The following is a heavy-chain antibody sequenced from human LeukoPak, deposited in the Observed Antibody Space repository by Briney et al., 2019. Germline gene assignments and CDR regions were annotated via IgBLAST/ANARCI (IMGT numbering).Heavy chain of an antibody. D-gene: IGHD3-9*01. CDR1: GFTFSSYG. Sequence: PGGSLRLSCAASGFTFSSYGMHWVRQAPGKGLEWVAVIWYDGSNKYYADSVKGRFTISRDNSKNTLYLQMNSLRAEDTAVYYCAKDRPVLRYFDWSGNDAFDIWGQGTMVTVSS. CDR2: IWYDGSNK. J-gene: IGHJ3*02. CDR3: AKDRPVLRYFDWSGNDAFDI. V-gene: IGHV3-33*06.